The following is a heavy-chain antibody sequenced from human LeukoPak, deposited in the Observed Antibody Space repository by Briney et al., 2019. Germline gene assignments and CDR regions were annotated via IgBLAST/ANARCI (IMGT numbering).Heavy chain of an antibody. CDR3: ARGVFDVVVVAATLSSAFDI. CDR2: TYYRSKWYN. D-gene: IGHD2-15*01. Sequence: SQTLSLTCAISGDSVSSNSAAWNWIRQSPSRGLEWLGRTYYRSKWYNDYAVSVKSRITINPDTSKNQFSLKLSSVTAADTAVYYCARGVFDVVVVAATLSSAFDIWGQGTMVTVSS. J-gene: IGHJ3*02. CDR1: GDSVSSNSAA. V-gene: IGHV6-1*01.